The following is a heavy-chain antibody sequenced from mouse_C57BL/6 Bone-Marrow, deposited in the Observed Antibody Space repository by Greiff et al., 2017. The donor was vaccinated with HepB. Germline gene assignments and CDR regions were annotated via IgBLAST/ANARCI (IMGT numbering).Heavy chain of an antibody. CDR1: GYTFTSYW. D-gene: IGHD1-1*01. J-gene: IGHJ3*01. V-gene: IGHV1-50*01. CDR3: ARWASLLRWFAY. CDR2: IDPSDSYI. Sequence: QVQLQQPGAEFVKPGASVKLSCKASGYTFTSYWMQWVKQRPGQGLEWIGEIDPSDSYINYNQKFKGKATLTVDTASSTAYMQLSSLTSEDSAVYYCARWASLLRWFAYWGQGTVVTVS.